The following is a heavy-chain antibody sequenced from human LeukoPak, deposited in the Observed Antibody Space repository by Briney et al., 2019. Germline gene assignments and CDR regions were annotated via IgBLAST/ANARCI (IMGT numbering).Heavy chain of an antibody. CDR3: ARDGDFWSGYSYYYYYMDV. D-gene: IGHD3-3*01. CDR2: INTDGSST. Sequence: GGSLRLSCAASGFTFVNYAMSWVRQAPGKGLVWVSRINTDGSSTSYADSVKGRFTISRDNAKNTLYLQMNSLRAEDTAVYYCARDGDFWSGYSYYYYYMDVWGKGTTVTVSS. CDR1: GFTFVNYA. J-gene: IGHJ6*03. V-gene: IGHV3-74*01.